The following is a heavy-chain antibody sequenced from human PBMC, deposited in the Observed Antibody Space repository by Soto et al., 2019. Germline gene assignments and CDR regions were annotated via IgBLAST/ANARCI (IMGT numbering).Heavy chain of an antibody. CDR1: GFTFTDSA. CDR2: IRNKVNTYAT. J-gene: IGHJ4*02. CDR3: SRRRDWTATDPLDY. V-gene: IGHV3-73*02. D-gene: IGHD2-21*01. Sequence: EVQLVESGGGLVQPGGSQKLSCAASGFTFTDSAIHWVRQASGKGPEWVGRIRNKVNTYATAYAASVKGRFTISRDDATGTTYLQMNSLKTEDTAVYYCSRRRDWTATDPLDYWGQGTLVTVSS.